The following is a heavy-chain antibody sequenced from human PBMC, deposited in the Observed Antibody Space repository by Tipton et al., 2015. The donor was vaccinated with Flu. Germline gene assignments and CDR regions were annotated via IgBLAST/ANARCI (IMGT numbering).Heavy chain of an antibody. V-gene: IGHV3-23*01. Sequence: GSLRLSCAASGFTFSSYALSWVRQAPGKGLEWVSDISGSGGSTFYADSMKGRFTISRDNSKNTLYLQMSSLRAEDTAVYYCARFHCANGVCFPHFGAFDIWGQGTMVTVSS. J-gene: IGHJ3*02. CDR3: ARFHCANGVCFPHFGAFDI. D-gene: IGHD2-8*01. CDR2: ISGSGGST. CDR1: GFTFSSYA.